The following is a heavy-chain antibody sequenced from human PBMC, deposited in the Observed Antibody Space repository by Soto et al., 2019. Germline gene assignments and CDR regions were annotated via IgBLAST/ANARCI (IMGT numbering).Heavy chain of an antibody. V-gene: IGHV3-48*03. CDR3: ARAAWVEAAGKHFDY. CDR2: ISSSGSTL. Sequence: GGSLRLSCEASGFLFSTYEMNWVRQAPGKGLEWISYISSSGSTLYHADSVKGRFTISRDDAKNSLFLQMESLRADDTAIYYCARAAWVEAAGKHFDYWGQGTPVTVSS. D-gene: IGHD6-13*01. CDR1: GFLFSTYE. J-gene: IGHJ4*02.